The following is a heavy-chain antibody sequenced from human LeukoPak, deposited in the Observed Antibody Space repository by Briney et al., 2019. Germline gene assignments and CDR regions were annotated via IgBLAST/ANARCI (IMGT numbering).Heavy chain of an antibody. D-gene: IGHD2/OR15-2a*01. J-gene: IGHJ4*02. Sequence: GGSLRLSCAAPGLCLRNYWMNSVRHAPGKGLEWVSRINTDGSSTNYADSVKGRFTISRDNAKNTVYLQMNSLRAEDTAVYYCATDINRRSNYWGQGTLVTVSS. CDR2: INTDGSST. CDR1: GLCLRNYW. CDR3: ATDINRRSNY. V-gene: IGHV3-74*01.